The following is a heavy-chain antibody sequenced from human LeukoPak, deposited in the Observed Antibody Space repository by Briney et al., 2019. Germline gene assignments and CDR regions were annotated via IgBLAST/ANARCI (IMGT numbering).Heavy chain of an antibody. CDR1: GYTFTGYY. D-gene: IGHD2-2*01. CDR3: ARAKPCSSTSCYRPWAFDI. CDR2: INPNSGGT. J-gene: IGHJ3*02. Sequence: GASVKVSCKASGYTFTGYYMHWVRQAPGQGLEWMGWINPNSGGTNYAQKFQGRVTMTRDTSISTAYMELSRLRSDDTAVYYCARAKPCSSTSCYRPWAFDIWGQGTMVTVSS. V-gene: IGHV1-2*02.